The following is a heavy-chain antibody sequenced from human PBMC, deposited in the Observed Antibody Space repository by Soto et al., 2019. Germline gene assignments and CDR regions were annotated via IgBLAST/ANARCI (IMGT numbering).Heavy chain of an antibody. D-gene: IGHD2-21*01. CDR2: IWYDGNDK. J-gene: IGHJ4*02. V-gene: IGHV3-33*06. Sequence: QVQLVESGGGVVQPGRSLRLSCAASGFTFSSYGMHWVRQAPGKGLEWVAVIWYDGNDKYYADSVKGRFTISRDNAKNTLYLQMNSLRAEDTAVYYCAKDCGGLLPDSWGQGTLVTVSS. CDR1: GFTFSSYG. CDR3: AKDCGGLLPDS.